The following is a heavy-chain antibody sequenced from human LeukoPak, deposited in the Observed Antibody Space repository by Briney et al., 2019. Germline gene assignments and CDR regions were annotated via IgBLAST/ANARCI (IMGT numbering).Heavy chain of an antibody. Sequence: SETLSLTCTVSGGSISSSSYYWGWIRQPPGKGLEWIGSIYYSGSTYYNPSLKSRVTISVDTSKNQFSLKLSSVTAADTAVYYCARVRSCSGGSCYPPYNWFDPWGQGTLVTVSS. J-gene: IGHJ5*02. D-gene: IGHD2-15*01. CDR2: IYYSGST. CDR3: ARVRSCSGGSCYPPYNWFDP. V-gene: IGHV4-39*07. CDR1: GGSISSSSYY.